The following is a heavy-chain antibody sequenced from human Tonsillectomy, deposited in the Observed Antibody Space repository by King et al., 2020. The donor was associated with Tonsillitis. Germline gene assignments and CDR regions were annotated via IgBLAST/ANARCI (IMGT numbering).Heavy chain of an antibody. CDR2: IIPIFGKA. J-gene: IGHJ6*02. Sequence: VQLVESGAEVKEPGSSVKVSCKASGGTFSSYAISWVRQAPGQGLEGMGGIIPIFGKANYVQKFQGRVTITADESTSTAYMELSSLRPEDTAVYYCARDMGQQLKRYYFYYYPMDVWGQGTTVTVSS. CDR1: GGTFSSYA. CDR3: ARDMGQQLKRYYFYYYPMDV. V-gene: IGHV1-69*01. D-gene: IGHD6-13*01.